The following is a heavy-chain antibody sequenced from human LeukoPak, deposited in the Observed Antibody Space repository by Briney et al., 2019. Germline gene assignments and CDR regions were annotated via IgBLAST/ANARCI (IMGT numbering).Heavy chain of an antibody. CDR2: INPNSGGT. D-gene: IGHD5-24*01. V-gene: IGHV1-2*02. CDR3: ARIGEMATIAHYYYYMDV. CDR1: GYTFTGYY. Sequence: VASVKVSCKASGYTFTGYYMHWVRQAPGQGLEWMGWINPNSGGTNYAQKFQGRVTMTRDTSISTAYMELSRLRSDDTAVYYCARIGEMATIAHYYYYMDVWGKGTTVTVSS. J-gene: IGHJ6*03.